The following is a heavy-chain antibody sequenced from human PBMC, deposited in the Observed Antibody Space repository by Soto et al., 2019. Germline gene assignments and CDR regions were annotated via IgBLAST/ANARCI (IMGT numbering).Heavy chain of an antibody. CDR3: AHVIVVVVAATGYNWFDP. CDR1: GFSLSTSGVG. Sequence: QITLKESGPTLVKPTQTLTLTCTFSGFSLSTSGVGVGWIRQPPGKALEWLALIYWDDHKRYSPSLKSRLTTTKDAPKLQAXLKMTNMDPMDTATYYCAHVIVVVVAATGYNWFDPWGQGTLVTVSS. D-gene: IGHD2-15*01. J-gene: IGHJ5*02. V-gene: IGHV2-5*02. CDR2: IYWDDHK.